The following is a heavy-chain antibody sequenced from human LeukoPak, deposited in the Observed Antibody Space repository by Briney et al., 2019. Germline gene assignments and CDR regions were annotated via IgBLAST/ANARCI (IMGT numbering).Heavy chain of an antibody. V-gene: IGHV3-30*18. D-gene: IGHD4-17*01. J-gene: IGHJ4*02. CDR1: GFRFLSCG. CDR2: ISDDGRRT. Sequence: QSGGSLRLSCAASGFRFLSCGMHWVRQAPGKRLEWVGVISDDGRRTDYAHSMKGRFTISRDNSKDTLYLQMNSLRADDTAVYYCAKRPSDYGDYVSYFDYWGQGTLVTVSS. CDR3: AKRPSDYGDYVSYFDY.